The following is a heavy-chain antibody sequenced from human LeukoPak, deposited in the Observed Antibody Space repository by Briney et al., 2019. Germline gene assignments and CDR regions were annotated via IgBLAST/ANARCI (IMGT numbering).Heavy chain of an antibody. CDR1: GYTFSRYA. CDR2: INTDTGKP. Sequence: ASVTVSCKASGYTFSRYAINWVRQAPGQGLEWVGWINTDTGKPAYAQDFTGRFVFSLHTSVSTPYLQISILKAEDTAVYYCARPSGYCSDGGCYPDYWGQGTLVTVSS. D-gene: IGHD2-15*01. CDR3: ARPSGYCSDGGCYPDY. J-gene: IGHJ4*02. V-gene: IGHV7-4-1*02.